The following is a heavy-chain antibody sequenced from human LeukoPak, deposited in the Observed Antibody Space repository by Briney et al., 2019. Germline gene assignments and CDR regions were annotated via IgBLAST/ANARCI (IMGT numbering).Heavy chain of an antibody. J-gene: IGHJ5*02. CDR1: GYTFTSYA. Sequence: ASVKVSCKASGYTFTSYAISWVRQAPGQGLEWMGWISADNGNTDYAQRFQGRVTMTTDTSTSTAYMELRSLRSDDTAVYYCARHHSKLRLEGNWFDPWGQGTLVTVSS. V-gene: IGHV1-18*01. D-gene: IGHD3-3*01. CDR3: ARHHSKLRLEGNWFDP. CDR2: ISADNGNT.